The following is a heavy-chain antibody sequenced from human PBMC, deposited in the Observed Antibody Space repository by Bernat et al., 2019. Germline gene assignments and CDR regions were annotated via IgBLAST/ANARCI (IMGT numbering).Heavy chain of an antibody. CDR1: GFTFSSYE. V-gene: IGHV3-48*03. CDR2: ISSSGSNV. CDR3: ARDQRLSNFDASDV. J-gene: IGHJ3*01. Sequence: EVQLVQSGGGSAPPGGSLTLSCVASGFTFSSYEFNWVRQTPERGLEWLAYISSSGSNVDYADSVKGRFTLSRDNAKSSLFLQMNSLRGEDTALYYCARDQRLSNFDASDVWGQGTMVIVSS. D-gene: IGHD6-19*01.